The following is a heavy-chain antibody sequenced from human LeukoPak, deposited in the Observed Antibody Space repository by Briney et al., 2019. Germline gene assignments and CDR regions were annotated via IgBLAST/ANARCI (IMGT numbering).Heavy chain of an antibody. CDR3: AREGPMATTDY. CDR1: GFTFSSYS. J-gene: IGHJ4*02. CDR2: ISSGSSSI. D-gene: IGHD5-24*01. Sequence: AGGSLRLSCAASGFTFSSYSMNWVRQAPGKGLEWVSSISSGSSSIYYADSVKGRFTISRDNAKNSLYLQMNSLRAEDTAVYYCAREGPMATTDYWGQGTLVTVSS. V-gene: IGHV3-21*01.